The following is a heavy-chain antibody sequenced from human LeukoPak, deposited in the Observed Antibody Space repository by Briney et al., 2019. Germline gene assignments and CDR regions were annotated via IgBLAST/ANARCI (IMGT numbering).Heavy chain of an antibody. V-gene: IGHV3-11*06. Sequence: PGGSLRLSCAASGFTFSDYYMSWIRQAPGKGLEWVSYISSSSSYTNYADSVKGRFTISRDNAKNSLYLQMNSLRAEDTAVYYCARDDRYSYGYSQSGHFDYWGQGILVTVSS. J-gene: IGHJ4*02. CDR3: ARDDRYSYGYSQSGHFDY. D-gene: IGHD5-18*01. CDR2: ISSSSSYT. CDR1: GFTFSDYY.